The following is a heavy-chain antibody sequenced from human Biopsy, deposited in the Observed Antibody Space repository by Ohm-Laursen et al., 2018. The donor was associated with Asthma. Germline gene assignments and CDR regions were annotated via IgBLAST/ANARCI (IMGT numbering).Heavy chain of an antibody. Sequence: SVKVSCKSLGGTFNTYVIGWVRQAPGQGLEWMGGTNPVFGTPTYPQKFQDRVTITADDSTSTVYMELSSLRSEDTAVYYCARKAGSCISRTCYSLDFWGQGTLVTVSS. V-gene: IGHV1-69*13. J-gene: IGHJ4*02. D-gene: IGHD2-2*01. CDR2: TNPVFGTP. CDR1: GGTFNTYV. CDR3: ARKAGSCISRTCYSLDF.